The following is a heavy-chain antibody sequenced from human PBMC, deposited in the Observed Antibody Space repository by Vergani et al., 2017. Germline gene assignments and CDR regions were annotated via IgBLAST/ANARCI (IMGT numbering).Heavy chain of an antibody. Sequence: EVQLVESGGGLVQPGRSLRLSCTASGFTFGDYAMSWFRQAPGKGLEWVGFIRSKAYGGTTEYAASVKCRFTISRDDSKSIAYLQMNSLKTEDTAVYYCTRPDYGDFHYYFDYWGQGTLVTVSS. V-gene: IGHV3-49*03. CDR2: IRSKAYGGTT. J-gene: IGHJ4*02. CDR1: GFTFGDYA. CDR3: TRPDYGDFHYYFDY. D-gene: IGHD4-17*01.